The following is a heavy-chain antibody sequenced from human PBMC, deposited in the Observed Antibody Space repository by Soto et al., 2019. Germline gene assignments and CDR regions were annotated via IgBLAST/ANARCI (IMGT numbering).Heavy chain of an antibody. CDR1: GDTFTFYS. CDR3: ASSYGSGYRAFDY. J-gene: IGHJ4*02. D-gene: IGHD3-10*01. Sequence: QVQLVQSGAEVKRPGSSVKVSCKASGDTFTFYSINWVRQAPGLGLEWMGRINPILSMSKYAQRFQGGVTMTADKSTSTAYMDISTMRSEDTAIYYCASSYGSGYRAFDYWGKGALVTVSS. V-gene: IGHV1-69*02. CDR2: INPILSMS.